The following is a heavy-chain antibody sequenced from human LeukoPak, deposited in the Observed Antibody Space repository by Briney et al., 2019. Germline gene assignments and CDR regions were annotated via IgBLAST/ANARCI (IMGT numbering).Heavy chain of an antibody. D-gene: IGHD2-2*01. CDR3: ARVGYCTTTNCPG. Sequence: SETLSLTCAVYGGPFSGYYWSWIRQPPGKGLEWIGEINPSGSTNYNPSLKRRVTISVDTSKNQFSLRLNSVTAADTAVYYCARVGYCTTTNCPGWGQGTLVTVSS. V-gene: IGHV4-34*01. CDR2: INPSGST. J-gene: IGHJ4*02. CDR1: GGPFSGYY.